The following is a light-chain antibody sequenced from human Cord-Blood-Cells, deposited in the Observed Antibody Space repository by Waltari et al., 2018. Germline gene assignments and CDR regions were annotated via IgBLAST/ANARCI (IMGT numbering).Light chain of an antibody. Sequence: AIRMTQSPSSFSASTGDRVTITCRASQGIISYLACYQQKPGKAPKLLIYAASTLQSGVPSRFSGSGSGTDFTLTISCLQSEDFATYYCQQYYSYPQTFGQGTKVEIK. CDR2: AAS. J-gene: IGKJ1*01. V-gene: IGKV1-8*01. CDR3: QQYYSYPQT. CDR1: QGIISY.